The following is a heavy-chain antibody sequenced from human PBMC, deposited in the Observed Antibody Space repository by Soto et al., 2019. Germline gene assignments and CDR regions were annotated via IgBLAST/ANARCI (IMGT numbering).Heavy chain of an antibody. CDR3: TRRHVITGAFDI. CDR1: GFTFGGSA. J-gene: IGHJ3*02. D-gene: IGHD3-22*01. V-gene: IGHV3-73*01. Sequence: GGSLRLSCAASGFTFGGSAMHWVRQASGKGLEWVGRIRSKANSYATAYAASVKGRFTISRDDSKNTAYLQMNSLKTEDTAVYHCTRRHVITGAFDIWGQGTMVTVSS. CDR2: IRSKANSYAT.